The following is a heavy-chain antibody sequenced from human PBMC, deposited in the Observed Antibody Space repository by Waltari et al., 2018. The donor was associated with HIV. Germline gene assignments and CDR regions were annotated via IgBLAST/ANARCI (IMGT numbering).Heavy chain of an antibody. Sequence: EVQLVESGGGLVQPGGSLRLSCAASGFTFSSYWLSWVRQTPGRGMEWVANIKQDGSEKYYVDSVKGRFTISRDNAKNSLYLQMNSLRAEDTAVYYCARDCRVRGLIITYYYNYGMDVWGQGTTVTVSS. CDR2: IKQDGSEK. V-gene: IGHV3-7*01. CDR1: GFTFSSYW. CDR3: ARDCRVRGLIITYYYNYGMDV. J-gene: IGHJ6*02. D-gene: IGHD3-10*01.